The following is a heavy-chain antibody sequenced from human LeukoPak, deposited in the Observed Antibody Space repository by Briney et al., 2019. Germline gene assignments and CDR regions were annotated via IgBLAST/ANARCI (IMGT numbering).Heavy chain of an antibody. CDR2: ISTDNGDT. CDR3: ARDILYSSSWFLQDH. V-gene: IGHV1-18*01. Sequence: GASVKVSCTASGYTFTSYGISWVRQAPGQGLQWMGWISTDNGDTNYAQKLQGRVTMTTDTSTSTAYMELRSLRSDDTAVYYCARDILYSSSWFLQDHWGQGTLVTVSS. CDR1: GYTFTSYG. J-gene: IGHJ4*02. D-gene: IGHD6-13*01.